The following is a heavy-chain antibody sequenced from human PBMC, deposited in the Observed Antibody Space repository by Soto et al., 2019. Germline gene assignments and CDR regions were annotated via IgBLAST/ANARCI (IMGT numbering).Heavy chain of an antibody. CDR2: ISSSSSHI. V-gene: IGHV3-21*01. Sequence: GGSLRLSCAASGFTFSSYSMNWVRQAPGKGLEWVSSISSSSSHIYYADSVKGRFTISRDNAKNSLYLQMNSLRAEDTAVYYCARDARYCSGGSCCCGMDVWGQGTTVTVSS. CDR1: GFTFSSYS. J-gene: IGHJ6*02. CDR3: ARDARYCSGGSCCCGMDV. D-gene: IGHD2-15*01.